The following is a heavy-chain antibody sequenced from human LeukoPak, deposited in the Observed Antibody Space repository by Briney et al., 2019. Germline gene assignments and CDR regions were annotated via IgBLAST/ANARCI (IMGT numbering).Heavy chain of an antibody. J-gene: IGHJ3*02. D-gene: IGHD1-26*01. Sequence: SETLSLTCTVSGGSINSSNYYWGWIRQPPGKGLEWIGSIYYSVSTFYNPSLKSRVTISVDTSKNQFSLKLSSVTAADTAVYYCARDKRELLPLAFDIWGQGTMVTVSS. V-gene: IGHV4-39*07. CDR1: GGSINSSNYY. CDR2: IYYSVST. CDR3: ARDKRELLPLAFDI.